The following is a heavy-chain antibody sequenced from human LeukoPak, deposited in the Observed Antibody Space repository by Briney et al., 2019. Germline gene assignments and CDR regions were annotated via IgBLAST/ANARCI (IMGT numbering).Heavy chain of an antibody. V-gene: IGHV3-21*01. CDR1: GFNFNIYS. CDR3: ARDSEQNHDYGDYPDY. D-gene: IGHD4-17*01. CDR2: ISSSSSYI. Sequence: GGSLRLSCRASGFNFNIYSMNWVRQAPGKGLEWVSSISSSSSYIYYADSVKGRFTISRDNAKNSLYLQMNSLRAEDTAVYYCARDSEQNHDYGDYPDYWGQGTLVTVSS. J-gene: IGHJ4*02.